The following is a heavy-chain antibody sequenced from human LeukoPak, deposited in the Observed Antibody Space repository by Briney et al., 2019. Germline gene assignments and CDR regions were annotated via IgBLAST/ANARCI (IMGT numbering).Heavy chain of an antibody. D-gene: IGHD3-22*01. J-gene: IGHJ4*02. CDR1: GGSISSSSYY. Sequence: SETLSLTCTVSGGSISSSSYYWGWIRQPPGKGLEWIGSIYYSGSTYYNPSLKSRVTISVATSKNQFSLKLSSVTAADTAVYYCAREVDYYDSSGQRPFDYWGQGTLVTVSS. CDR2: IYYSGST. V-gene: IGHV4-39*07. CDR3: AREVDYYDSSGQRPFDY.